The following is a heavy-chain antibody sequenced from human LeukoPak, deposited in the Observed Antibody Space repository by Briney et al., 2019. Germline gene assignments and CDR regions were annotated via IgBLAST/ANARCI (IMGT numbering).Heavy chain of an antibody. D-gene: IGHD3-22*01. Sequence: SETLSLTCTVSGGSISSYYWGWIRQPPGKGLEWIGSIYYSGSTYYNPSLKSRVTISVDTSKNQFSLKLSSVTAADTAVYYCARDQSTPYYHDAFDIWGQGTMVTVSP. CDR1: GGSISSYY. J-gene: IGHJ3*02. CDR3: ARDQSTPYYHDAFDI. V-gene: IGHV4-39*07. CDR2: IYYSGST.